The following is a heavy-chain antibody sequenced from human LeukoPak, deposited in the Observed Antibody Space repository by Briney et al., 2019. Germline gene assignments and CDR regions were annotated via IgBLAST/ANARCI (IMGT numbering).Heavy chain of an antibody. CDR1: GYTFINYQ. V-gene: IGHV1-2*06. CDR3: TRTWWTEACSSSSCFTPDFDY. Sequence: GASVKVSCTTSGYTFINYQIHWVRQAPDQGLEWMGRINSNSGATVFAQKFQGRVTMTRDTSINTVYMELSSLEFDDTAVYYCTRTWWTEACSSSSCFTPDFDYWGQGTPVTVSS. CDR2: INSNSGAT. J-gene: IGHJ4*02. D-gene: IGHD2-2*02.